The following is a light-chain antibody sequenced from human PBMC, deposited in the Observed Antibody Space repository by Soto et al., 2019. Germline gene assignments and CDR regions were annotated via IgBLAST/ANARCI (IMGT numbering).Light chain of an antibody. Sequence: QSALTQPASVSGSPGQSITISCTGTSSDVGSYNFVSWYQQYPGKAPKLMIYEVSKRPSGISSRFSGSKSGNTASLTISGLQTEDEADYYCSSYTSSSTLFGTGTKLTVL. V-gene: IGLV2-14*02. CDR1: SSDVGSYNF. J-gene: IGLJ1*01. CDR3: SSYTSSSTL. CDR2: EVS.